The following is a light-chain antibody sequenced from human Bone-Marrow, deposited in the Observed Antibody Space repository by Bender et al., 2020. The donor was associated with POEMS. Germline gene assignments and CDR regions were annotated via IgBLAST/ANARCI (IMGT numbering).Light chain of an antibody. CDR3: QAWDSSTVV. V-gene: IGLV3-1*01. Sequence: SYELTQPPSVSVSPGQTASITCSGDNLRNKYTSWYQQRPGQSPHLVMFQDPKRPSGIPERFSGSSSGNTATLPVSGTQPVDEGDYYCQAWDSSTVVFGGGTKLTVL. CDR1: NLRNKY. CDR2: QDP. J-gene: IGLJ2*01.